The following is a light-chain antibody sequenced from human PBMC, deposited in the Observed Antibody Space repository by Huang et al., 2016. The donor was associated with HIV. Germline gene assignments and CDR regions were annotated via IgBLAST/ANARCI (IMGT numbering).Light chain of an antibody. V-gene: IGKV3-20*01. Sequence: IVLTQSPGTLSLSPGERATLSCRASDTIDNSYLAWYQQKPGQAPRRLFYLASFRASGIQDRFTGSGSGTDFTLTISRLEPEDFAVYYCQQYVSSPPTFGPGTRVDIK. CDR2: LAS. CDR3: QQYVSSPPT. J-gene: IGKJ3*01. CDR1: DTIDNSY.